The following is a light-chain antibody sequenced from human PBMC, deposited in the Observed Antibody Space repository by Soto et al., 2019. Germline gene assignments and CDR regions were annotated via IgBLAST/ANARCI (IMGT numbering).Light chain of an antibody. CDR1: HSISNY. CDR3: QQSYITPPT. V-gene: IGKV1-39*01. CDR2: AAS. J-gene: IGKJ3*01. Sequence: DIQMTQSPSSLSASVGDRVTITCRASHSISNYLNWYQQKPGKAPKLLIYAASSLQSGVPSRFSGGGSGTDFTLTITSLQPEDFATYSCQQSYITPPTFGPGTKVDIK.